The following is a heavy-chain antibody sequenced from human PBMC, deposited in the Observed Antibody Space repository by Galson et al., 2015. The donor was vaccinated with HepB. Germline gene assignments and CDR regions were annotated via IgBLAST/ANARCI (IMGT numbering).Heavy chain of an antibody. CDR1: GYTFTTYY. CDR3: ARSINWGSDY. J-gene: IGHJ4*02. D-gene: IGHD7-27*01. CDR2: INPSDGSI. Sequence: SVKVSCKASGYTFTTYYVHWVRQAPGQGLEWMGIINPSDGSISHTQKFQGRITMTRDTSTSTLYMELSSLSSEDTAVYYCARSINWGSDYWGQGTLVTVSS. V-gene: IGHV1-46*01.